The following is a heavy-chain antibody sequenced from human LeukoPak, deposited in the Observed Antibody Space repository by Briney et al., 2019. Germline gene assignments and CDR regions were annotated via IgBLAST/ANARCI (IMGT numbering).Heavy chain of an antibody. Sequence: GESLKISCKGSGYSFTSYWIGWVRQMPGKGLEWMGIIYPGDSDTRYSPSFQGQVTISADKSISTAYLQWSSLKASDTAMYYCARHGGDYCSGGSCYNYWGQGTLVTVSS. D-gene: IGHD2-15*01. V-gene: IGHV5-51*01. CDR1: GYSFTSYW. J-gene: IGHJ4*02. CDR2: IYPGDSDT. CDR3: ARHGGDYCSGGSCYNY.